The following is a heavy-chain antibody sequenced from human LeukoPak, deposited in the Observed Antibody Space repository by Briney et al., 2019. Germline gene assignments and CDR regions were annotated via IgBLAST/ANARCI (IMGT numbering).Heavy chain of an antibody. CDR2: IYTSGST. CDR1: GGSISSYY. Sequence: SEPLSLTCTVSGGSISSYYWSWIRQPPGKALEWIGYIYTSGSTNYNPSLKSRVTIAVDTSKHQFSLKLSSVTAADTAVYYCARDGPYGGYFDYWGQGTLVTVSS. J-gene: IGHJ4*02. D-gene: IGHD3-10*01. V-gene: IGHV4-4*09. CDR3: ARDGPYGGYFDY.